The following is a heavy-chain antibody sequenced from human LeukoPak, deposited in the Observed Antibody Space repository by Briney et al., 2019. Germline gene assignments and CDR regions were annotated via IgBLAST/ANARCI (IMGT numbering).Heavy chain of an antibody. V-gene: IGHV1-2*02. J-gene: IGHJ4*02. D-gene: IGHD1-26*01. CDR3: ARRHSGSCGLDY. CDR1: GYTFTGYY. CDR2: INPNSGGT. Sequence: ASVKVSCKASGYTFTGYYMHWVRQAPGQGLEWMGWINPNSGGTNYAQKFQGRVTMTRDTSISTAYMELSRLRSDDTAVYYCARRHSGSCGLDYWGQGTLVTVSS.